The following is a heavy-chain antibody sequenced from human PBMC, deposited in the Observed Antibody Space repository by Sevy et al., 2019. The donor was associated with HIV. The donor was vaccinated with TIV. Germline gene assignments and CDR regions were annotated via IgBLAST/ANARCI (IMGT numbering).Heavy chain of an antibody. J-gene: IGHJ4*02. Sequence: GGSLRLSCAASGITFSSSAMSWVRQAPGKGLEWVSGIRGISDGIYYADSVKGRSTISRDNSKNTLYLQMNSLRAEDTAVYFCAKYSSGWSFDYWGQGTLVTVSS. CDR1: GITFSSSA. CDR3: AKYSSGWSFDY. CDR2: IRGISDGI. V-gene: IGHV3-23*01. D-gene: IGHD6-19*01.